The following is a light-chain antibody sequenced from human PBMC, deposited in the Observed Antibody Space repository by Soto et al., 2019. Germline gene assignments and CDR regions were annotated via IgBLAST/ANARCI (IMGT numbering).Light chain of an antibody. CDR1: QSVRSN. CDR2: DAS. J-gene: IGKJ5*01. V-gene: IGKV3-15*01. CDR3: QQYNNWPPT. Sequence: EIVMTQSPATLSVSLGERATLSCRASQSVRSNLAWYQQKPGQAPRLLIYDASTRAPGIPARFSGSGSGTELTLTISSPRSDDFAVYHCQQYNNWPPTFGHGTRLEI.